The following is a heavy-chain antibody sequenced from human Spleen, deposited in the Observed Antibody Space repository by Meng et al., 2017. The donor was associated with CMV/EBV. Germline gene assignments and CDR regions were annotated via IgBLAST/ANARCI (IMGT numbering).Heavy chain of an antibody. D-gene: IGHD2-8*02. V-gene: IGHV4-4*01. CDR2: ISYSGRT. CDR1: GDSISTHYW. Sequence: LPCAVSGDSISTHYWWSWVRQTPGKGLEWIGEISYSGRTKYTPSLKSRVTISVDKTTNHFSLKVASVTAADTGVYFCARSPGYWSLDYWGQGNLVTVSS. CDR3: ARSPGYWSLDY. J-gene: IGHJ4*02.